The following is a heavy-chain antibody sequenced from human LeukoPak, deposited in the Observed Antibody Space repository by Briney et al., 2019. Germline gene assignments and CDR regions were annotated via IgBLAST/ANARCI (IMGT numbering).Heavy chain of an antibody. J-gene: IGHJ4*02. Sequence: SETLSLTCSVSGGSISSSNYYWSWIRQPAGKGLEWIGRIYTSESTNYTPSLKSRVTISVDTSRNQFSLKLSSVTAADTAVYYCARGGGSYSPAYYFDYWGQGTLVTVSS. CDR3: ARGGGSYSPAYYFDY. CDR1: GGSISSSNYY. CDR2: IYTSEST. D-gene: IGHD1-26*01. V-gene: IGHV4-61*02.